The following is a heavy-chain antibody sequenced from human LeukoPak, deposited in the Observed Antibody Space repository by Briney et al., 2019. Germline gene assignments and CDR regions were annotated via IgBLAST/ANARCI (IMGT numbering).Heavy chain of an antibody. V-gene: IGHV3-21*01. Sequence: GGPLRLSCAASGFTFSSYSMNWVRQAPGKGLEWVSSINSSSSYIYYADSVKGRFTISRDNAKNSLYLQMNSLRAEDTAVYYCARDEHSTNYYDSSGYSAEYFQHWGQGTLLTVSS. CDR1: GFTFSSYS. D-gene: IGHD3-22*01. CDR2: INSSSSYI. CDR3: ARDEHSTNYYDSSGYSAEYFQH. J-gene: IGHJ1*01.